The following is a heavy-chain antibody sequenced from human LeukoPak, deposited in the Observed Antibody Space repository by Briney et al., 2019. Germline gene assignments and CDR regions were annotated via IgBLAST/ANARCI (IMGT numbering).Heavy chain of an antibody. V-gene: IGHV4-38-2*02. CDR2: IYHSGST. CDR3: ARDRH. Sequence: SETLSLTCTVSGYSISSGYYWGWIRQPPGKGLEWVGSIYHSGSTYYNPSLKSRVTISVDTSKNQFSLKLSSVTAADTAVYYCARDRHWGQGTLVTVSS. CDR1: GYSISSGYY. J-gene: IGHJ4*02.